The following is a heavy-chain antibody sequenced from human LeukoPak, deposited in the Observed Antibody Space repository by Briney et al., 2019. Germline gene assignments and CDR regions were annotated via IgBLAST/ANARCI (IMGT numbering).Heavy chain of an antibody. Sequence: PSETLSLTCTVSGGSISSYYWSWIRQPPGKGLEWIGYIYYSGSTSYNPSLNSRVTISIDTSNNQFSLNLSSVTAADTAVYYCARDNRGTYYGDFDYWGQGTLVTVSS. D-gene: IGHD1-26*01. J-gene: IGHJ4*02. CDR3: ARDNRGTYYGDFDY. CDR1: GGSISSYY. V-gene: IGHV4-59*01. CDR2: IYYSGST.